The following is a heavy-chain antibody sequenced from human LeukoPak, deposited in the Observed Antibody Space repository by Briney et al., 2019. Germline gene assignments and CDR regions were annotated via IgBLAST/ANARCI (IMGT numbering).Heavy chain of an antibody. CDR2: ISWDGGST. CDR3: AKDGHRLLWFGEFPSSYYMDV. V-gene: IGHV3-43*01. CDR1: GFTFDDYT. Sequence: GGSLRLSCAASGFTFDDYTMHWVRQAPGRGPEWVSLISWDGGSTYYADSVKGRFTISRDNSKNSLYLQMNSLRTEDTALYYCAKDGHRLLWFGEFPSSYYMDVWGKGITVTVSS. D-gene: IGHD3-10*01. J-gene: IGHJ6*03.